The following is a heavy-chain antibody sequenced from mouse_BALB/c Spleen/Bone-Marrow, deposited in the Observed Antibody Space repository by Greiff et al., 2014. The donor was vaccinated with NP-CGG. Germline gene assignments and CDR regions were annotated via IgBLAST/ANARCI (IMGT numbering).Heavy chain of an antibody. CDR3: ASVYDYGRDYAMDY. D-gene: IGHD2-4*01. V-gene: IGHV1-80*01. CDR2: IYPGDGDT. J-gene: IGHJ4*01. CDR1: GYAFSNYG. Sequence: QVQLKESGTELVRPGSSVKISCKASGYAFSNYGMNWVKQRPGQGLEWIGQIYPGDGDTNYNGKFKGRVTLTADKSSSTAYMQLSSLTSEDSAVYFCASVYDYGRDYAMDYWGQGTSVTVSS.